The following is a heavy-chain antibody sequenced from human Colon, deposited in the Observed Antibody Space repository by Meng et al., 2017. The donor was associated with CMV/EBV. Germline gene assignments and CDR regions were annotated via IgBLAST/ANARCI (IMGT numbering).Heavy chain of an antibody. D-gene: IGHD1-1*01. CDR2: ISGNDGST. CDR3: AKDLVGGEVVGTLLGP. V-gene: IGHV3-23*01. CDR1: GFTFSTYA. J-gene: IGHJ5*02. Sequence: GGSLRLSCAASGFTFSTYAMSWVRQVPGKGLEWVSGISGNDGSTYYADSVKGRFAISRDNSKNTLYLQMNGLRAEDTGLYYCAKDLVGGEVVGTLLGPWGQGTQVTVSS.